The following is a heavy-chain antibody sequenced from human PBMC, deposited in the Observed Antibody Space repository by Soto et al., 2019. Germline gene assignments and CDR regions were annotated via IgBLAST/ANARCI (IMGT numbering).Heavy chain of an antibody. D-gene: IGHD3-10*01. V-gene: IGHV3-11*01. CDR1: GFTFSDWY. J-gene: IGHJ3*01. CDR3: ARGTQRLSYSFDL. Sequence: GGSLRLSCAGSGFTFSDWYMSWIRQAPGKGLEWISYISSGGSNVYYADSVKGRFTISRDNAKNSLYLQMNSLTAGDTAVYFCARGTQRLSYSFDLWGQGTMVTVSS. CDR2: ISSGGSNV.